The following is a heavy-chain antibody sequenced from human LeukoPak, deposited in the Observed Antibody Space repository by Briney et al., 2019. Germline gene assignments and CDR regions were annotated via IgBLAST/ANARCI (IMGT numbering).Heavy chain of an antibody. Sequence: GGSLRLSCAASGFTFSSYSMNWVRQAPGKGLEWVSSISSSSSYIYCADSVKGRFTISRDNAKNSLYLQMNSLRAEDTAVYYCAREGPDIVVVPAARACGMDVWGQGTTVTVSS. CDR3: AREGPDIVVVPAARACGMDV. V-gene: IGHV3-21*01. CDR2: ISSSSSYI. D-gene: IGHD2-2*01. J-gene: IGHJ6*02. CDR1: GFTFSSYS.